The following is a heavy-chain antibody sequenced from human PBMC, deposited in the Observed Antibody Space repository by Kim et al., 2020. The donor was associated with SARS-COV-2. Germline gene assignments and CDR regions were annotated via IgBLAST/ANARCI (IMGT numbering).Heavy chain of an antibody. V-gene: IGHV4-39*01. CDR2: IYNSGST. CDR3: ARRRYCSGGSCYSFDY. Sequence: SETLSLTCTVSGGSISSRSYYWGWIRQPPGKGLEWIGSIYNSGSTYYNPSLKSRVTISVDTSKNQFSLKLSSVTAADTAVYYCARRRYCSGGSCYSFDYWGQGTLVTVSS. D-gene: IGHD2-15*01. J-gene: IGHJ4*02. CDR1: GGSISSRSYY.